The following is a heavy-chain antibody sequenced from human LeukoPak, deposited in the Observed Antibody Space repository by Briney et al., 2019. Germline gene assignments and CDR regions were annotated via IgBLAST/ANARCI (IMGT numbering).Heavy chain of an antibody. D-gene: IGHD3-10*01. J-gene: IGHJ6*04. Sequence: ASVKVSCKTSGYTFTSYAMHWVRQAPGQRLERMGWINAGNGNTKYSQKFQGRVTITRDTSASTAYMELSSLRSEDTAVYYCARDSLLWFGEPYGMDVWGKGTTVTVSS. CDR1: GYTFTSYA. CDR3: ARDSLLWFGEPYGMDV. CDR2: INAGNGNT. V-gene: IGHV1-3*01.